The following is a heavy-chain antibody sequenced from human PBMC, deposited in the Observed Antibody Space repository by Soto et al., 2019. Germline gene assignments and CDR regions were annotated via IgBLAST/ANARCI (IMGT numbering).Heavy chain of an antibody. Sequence: SETLSLTCTVSGGSISSYYWSWIRQPPGKGLEWIGYIYYSGSTNYNPSLKSRVTISVDTSKNQFSLKLSSVTAADTAVYYCARSGYSYGFRYMDVWGKGTTVTVSS. CDR2: IYYSGST. CDR3: ARSGYSYGFRYMDV. CDR1: GGSISSYY. D-gene: IGHD5-18*01. V-gene: IGHV4-59*01. J-gene: IGHJ6*03.